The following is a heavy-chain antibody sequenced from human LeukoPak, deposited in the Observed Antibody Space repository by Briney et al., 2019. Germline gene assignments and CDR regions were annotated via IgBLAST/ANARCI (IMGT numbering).Heavy chain of an antibody. CDR1: GYTFTVYY. CDR3: ATTDPYYYDSSDDAFDI. D-gene: IGHD3-22*01. V-gene: IGHV1-2*02. J-gene: IGHJ3*02. CDR2: INPNSGGT. Sequence: ASVTVSCKASGYTFTVYYIHWARHAPGQGLGWMGWINPNSGGTNYAQKFQGRVTITRDTSIRTAYMELSRLRSDDTAVYYCATTDPYYYDSSDDAFDIWGQGTMVTVSS.